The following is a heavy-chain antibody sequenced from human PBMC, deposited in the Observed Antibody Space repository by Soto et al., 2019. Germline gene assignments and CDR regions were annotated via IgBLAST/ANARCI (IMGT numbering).Heavy chain of an antibody. CDR2: IYYSAST. J-gene: IGHJ5*02. Sequence: PSETLSLTCTVSGASISSYYWSWIRQPPGKGLEWIGYIYYSASTSYNPSLKSRVTISEDTSKNQLSLKLSSVTAADKAVYYCARGSGYVNWIDPWGQGALVTVSS. CDR1: GASISSYY. V-gene: IGHV4-59*01. D-gene: IGHD5-12*01. CDR3: ARGSGYVNWIDP.